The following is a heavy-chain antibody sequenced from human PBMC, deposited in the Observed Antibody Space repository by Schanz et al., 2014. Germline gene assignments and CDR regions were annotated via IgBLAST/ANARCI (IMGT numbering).Heavy chain of an antibody. Sequence: EVYLVESGGGLVQPGGSLRLSCAASGFTFSAHAMSWVRQAPGKGPEWFSAISGSGRDTYYAASVKGRFTISRDSARNSLYLQMSSLRAEDTAVYYCARGTPFLCDYWGQGTLVTVSS. CDR1: GFTFSAHA. CDR3: ARGTPFLCDY. J-gene: IGHJ4*02. V-gene: IGHV3-23*04. CDR2: ISGSGRDT. D-gene: IGHD3-16*01.